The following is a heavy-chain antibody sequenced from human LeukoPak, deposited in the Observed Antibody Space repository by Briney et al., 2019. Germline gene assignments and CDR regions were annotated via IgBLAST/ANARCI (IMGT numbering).Heavy chain of an antibody. J-gene: IGHJ6*03. V-gene: IGHV5-51*01. CDR2: IYPGDSDT. Sequence: GESLKISCKGSGYSFTSYWIGWVRQMPGKGLEWMGIIYPGDSDTRYSPSFQGRVTISADKSISTAYLQWSSLKASDTAMYYCARTIYDSSGYYYETDYYYYMDVWGKGTTVTVSS. D-gene: IGHD3-22*01. CDR1: GYSFTSYW. CDR3: ARTIYDSSGYYYETDYYYYMDV.